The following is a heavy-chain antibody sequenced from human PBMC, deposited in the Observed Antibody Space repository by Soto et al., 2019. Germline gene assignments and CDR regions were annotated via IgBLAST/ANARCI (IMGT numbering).Heavy chain of an antibody. J-gene: IGHJ4*02. D-gene: IGHD3-22*01. CDR3: ASLRITMIVVAAEIDY. Sequence: SETLSLTCTVSGGSISSGDYYWSWIRQPPGKGLEWIGYIYYSGSTYYNPSLKSRVTISVDTSKNQFSLKLSSVTAADTAVYYCASLRITMIVVAAEIDYWGQGTLVTV. CDR1: GGSISSGDYY. V-gene: IGHV4-30-4*01. CDR2: IYYSGST.